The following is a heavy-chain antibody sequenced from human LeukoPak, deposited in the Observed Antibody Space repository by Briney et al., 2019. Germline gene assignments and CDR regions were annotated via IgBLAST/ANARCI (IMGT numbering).Heavy chain of an antibody. Sequence: SETLSLTCTVSGGSISTYYWGWIRQPPGKGLEWIGSIYYSGSTYYNPSLKSRVTISVDTSKNQFSLKLSSVTAADTAVYYCARHGGDYYGPRWFDPWGQGTLVIVSS. D-gene: IGHD3-10*01. CDR3: ARHGGDYYGPRWFDP. J-gene: IGHJ5*02. CDR2: IYYSGST. V-gene: IGHV4-39*01. CDR1: GGSISTYY.